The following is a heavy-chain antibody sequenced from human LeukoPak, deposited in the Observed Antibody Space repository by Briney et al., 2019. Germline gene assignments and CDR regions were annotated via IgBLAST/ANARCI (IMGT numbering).Heavy chain of an antibody. CDR3: TRGKPETAFDS. CDR1: GGSISSSGYY. V-gene: IGHV4-39*01. J-gene: IGHJ4*01. Sequence: PSETLSLTCTVSGGSISSSGYYWGWIRQPPGKGLEWIGSIYYSGSTYYNPSLKSRVTISVDTSKNQFSLKLSSVTAADTAVYYCTRGKPETAFDSWGRGTLVTVSS. CDR2: IYYSGST.